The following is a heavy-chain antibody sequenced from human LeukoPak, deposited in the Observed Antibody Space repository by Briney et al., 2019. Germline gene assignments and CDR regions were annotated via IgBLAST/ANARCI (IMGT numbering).Heavy chain of an antibody. Sequence: SETLSLTCAVYGGSFSGYYWSWIRQPPGKGLELIGEINHSGSTNYNPSLKSRVTISVDTSKNQFSLKLSSVTAADTAVHYCARPRGYYAKGYFDYWGQGTLVTVSS. CDR3: ARPRGYYAKGYFDY. CDR1: GGSFSGYY. D-gene: IGHD1-26*01. CDR2: INHSGST. V-gene: IGHV4-34*01. J-gene: IGHJ4*02.